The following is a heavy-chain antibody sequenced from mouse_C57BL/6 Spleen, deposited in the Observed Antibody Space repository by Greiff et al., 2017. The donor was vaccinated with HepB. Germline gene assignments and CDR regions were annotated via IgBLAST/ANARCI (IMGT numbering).Heavy chain of an antibody. V-gene: IGHV1-64*01. D-gene: IGHD1-1*01. CDR1: GYTFTSYW. CDR2: IHPNSGST. Sequence: QVQLQQPGAELVKPGASVKLSCKASGYTFTSYWMHWVKQRPGQGLEWIGMIHPNSGSTNYNEKFKSKATLTVDKSSSTAYMQLSSLTSEDSAVYYGARREGQNYYGSSWWYFDVWGTGTTVTVSS. CDR3: ARREGQNYYGSSWWYFDV. J-gene: IGHJ1*03.